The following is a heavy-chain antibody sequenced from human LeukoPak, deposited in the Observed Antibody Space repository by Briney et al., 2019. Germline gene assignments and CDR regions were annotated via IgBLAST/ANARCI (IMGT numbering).Heavy chain of an antibody. J-gene: IGHJ4*02. D-gene: IGHD6-19*01. CDR3: AKDGGGSGWYIDY. CDR2: ISTSGGSM. V-gene: IGHV3-23*01. CDR1: GFTFSSYA. Sequence: GGSLRLSCAASGFTFSSYAMSWVRQAPGKGLEWVSAISTSGGSMYNADSVKGRFTISRDNSKNTLYLQMNSLRAEDTAVYYCAKDGGGSGWYIDYWGQGTLVTVSS.